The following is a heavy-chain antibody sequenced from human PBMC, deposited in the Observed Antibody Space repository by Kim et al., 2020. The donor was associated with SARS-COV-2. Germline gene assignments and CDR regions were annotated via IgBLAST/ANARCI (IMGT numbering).Heavy chain of an antibody. J-gene: IGHJ4*02. CDR1: GYTFTSYA. V-gene: IGHV7-4-1*02. Sequence: ASVKVSCKASGYTFTSYAMNWVRQAPGQGLEWMGWINTNTGNPTYAQGFTGRFVFSLDTSVSTAYLQISSLKAEDTAVYYCARVESPYEYQLFGVFPSSTLFDYWGQGTLVTVSS. CDR2: INTNTGNP. CDR3: ARVESPYEYQLFGVFPSSTLFDY. D-gene: IGHD2-2*01.